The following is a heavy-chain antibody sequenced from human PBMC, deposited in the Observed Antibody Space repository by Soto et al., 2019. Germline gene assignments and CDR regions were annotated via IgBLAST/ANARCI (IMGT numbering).Heavy chain of an antibody. D-gene: IGHD6-13*01. CDR2: IWPDGGNK. CDR1: GFTFSRHG. Sequence: QVQLVESGGGVVQPGTSLRLSCAASGFTFSRHGMHWVRQPPGEGLEWVAIIWPDGGNKYYADSVKGRFTISRDNSKNTLYAQMNSLRADDTTEYYCATDQGPDENSTPLAWGQRTLVTDSS. V-gene: IGHV3-33*01. J-gene: IGHJ4*02. CDR3: ATDQGPDENSTPLA.